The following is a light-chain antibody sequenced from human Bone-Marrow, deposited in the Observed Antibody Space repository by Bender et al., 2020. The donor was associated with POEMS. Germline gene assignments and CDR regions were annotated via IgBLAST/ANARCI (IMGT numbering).Light chain of an antibody. CDR1: SSNIGSNS. CDR3: ATWDDSLRRYV. Sequence: QSVLTQPPSASGAPGQRVTISCSGSSSNIGSNSVFWYQQLPGTAPKLLIYRNNQRPSGVPDRFSGSRSGTSASLAISGLRSEDEADYYCATWDDSLRRYVFGSGTKVTVL. J-gene: IGLJ1*01. CDR2: RNN. V-gene: IGLV1-47*01.